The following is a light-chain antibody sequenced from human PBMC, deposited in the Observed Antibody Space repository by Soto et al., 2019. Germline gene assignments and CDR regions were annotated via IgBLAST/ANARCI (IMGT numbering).Light chain of an antibody. Sequence: EIVLTQSPGTLSLSPGERATLPCRASQNITNNYVAWYQHKPGQAPRLLIYGASSRATGIPDRFSSSGSGTDFTLTISRLEPEDFAVYYCQQYGSSRDTFGQGTRLEIK. CDR3: QQYGSSRDT. J-gene: IGKJ5*01. CDR1: QNITNNY. CDR2: GAS. V-gene: IGKV3-20*01.